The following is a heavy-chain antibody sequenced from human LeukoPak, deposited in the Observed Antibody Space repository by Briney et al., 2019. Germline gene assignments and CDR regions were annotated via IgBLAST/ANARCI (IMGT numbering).Heavy chain of an antibody. CDR3: ARHDGPGTVDP. CDR2: INYSGNT. V-gene: IGHV4-39*01. CDR1: GGSIGNSNSYY. J-gene: IGHJ5*02. D-gene: IGHD6-13*01. Sequence: PSESLSLTCTVSGGSIGNSNSYYWARIRQPPGKGLEWIGSINYSGNTWYNWSLKSRVTMSIDTSKNQFSLKLSSVTAADTAVYYCARHDGPGTVDPWGQGPLVTVSS.